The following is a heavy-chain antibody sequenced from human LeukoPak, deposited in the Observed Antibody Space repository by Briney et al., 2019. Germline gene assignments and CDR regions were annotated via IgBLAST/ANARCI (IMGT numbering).Heavy chain of an antibody. D-gene: IGHD2-15*01. CDR1: GGSFSGYY. CDR2: INHSGST. J-gene: IGHJ4*02. Sequence: SETLSLTCAVYGGSFSGYYWSWIRQPPGKGLEWLGEINHSGSTNYNPSLKSRVTISVDTSKNQFSLKLSSVTAADTAVYYCARARRRRYCSGGSCYHGPYFDYWGQGTLVTVSS. CDR3: ARARRRRYCSGGSCYHGPYFDY. V-gene: IGHV4-34*01.